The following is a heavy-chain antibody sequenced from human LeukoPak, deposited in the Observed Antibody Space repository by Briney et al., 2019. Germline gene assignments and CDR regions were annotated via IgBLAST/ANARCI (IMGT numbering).Heavy chain of an antibody. V-gene: IGHV1-69*13. CDR2: IIPIFGTA. Sequence: ASVKVSCKASGGTFSSYAISWVRQAPGQGLEWMGGIIPIFGTANYAQKFQGRVTITADESTSTAYMELSSLRSEDTAVYYCARGNIVVVPAAEPGWFDPWGQGTLVTVSS. J-gene: IGHJ5*02. D-gene: IGHD2-2*01. CDR1: GGTFSSYA. CDR3: ARGNIVVVPAAEPGWFDP.